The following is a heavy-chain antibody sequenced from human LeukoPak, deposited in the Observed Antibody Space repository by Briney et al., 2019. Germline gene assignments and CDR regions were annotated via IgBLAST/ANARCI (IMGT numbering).Heavy chain of an antibody. D-gene: IGHD2-2*01. V-gene: IGHV1-69*01. CDR1: GGTFDSYA. Sequence: SVKVSCKASGGTFDSYALSWVRQAPGRGLEWMGGIIPIFVTPNYAQKFQGRVTITADESTSTAYMELSSLRSEDTAVYYCARGGPIVVVPAANFDYWGQGTLVTVSS. CDR3: ARGGPIVVVPAANFDY. J-gene: IGHJ4*02. CDR2: IIPIFVTP.